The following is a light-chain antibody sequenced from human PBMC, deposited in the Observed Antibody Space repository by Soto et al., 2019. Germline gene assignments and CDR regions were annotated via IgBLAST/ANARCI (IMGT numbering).Light chain of an antibody. Sequence: QSAPTQPAPLSGAPGQSITLSRTGNSSDVGGYNYVSWYQQHPGKAPKLMIYDVSNRPSGVSNRFSGSKSGNTASLTISGLQAEDEADYYCSSYTSSLYVFGTGTKVT. CDR3: SSYTSSLYV. V-gene: IGLV2-14*01. CDR2: DVS. J-gene: IGLJ1*01. CDR1: SSDVGGYNY.